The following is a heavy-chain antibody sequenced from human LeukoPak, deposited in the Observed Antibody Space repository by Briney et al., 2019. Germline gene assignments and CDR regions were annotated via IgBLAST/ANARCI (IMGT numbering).Heavy chain of an antibody. J-gene: IGHJ4*02. Sequence: PGGSLRLSCVASGFKFSGYVMYWVRQAPRKGLEWVAGIYGGGGVIKYADSVKGRFTISRDNSENILYLQMDSLRVEDTAMYYCAKDRVPDSGYDIDYWGQGTLATVSS. V-gene: IGHV3-23*03. CDR1: GFKFSGYV. CDR3: AKDRVPDSGYDIDY. D-gene: IGHD5-12*01. CDR2: IYGGGGVI.